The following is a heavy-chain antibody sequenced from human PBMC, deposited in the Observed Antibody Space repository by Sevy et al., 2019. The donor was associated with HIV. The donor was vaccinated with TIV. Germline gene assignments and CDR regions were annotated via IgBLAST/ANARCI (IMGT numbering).Heavy chain of an antibody. CDR3: ARDTLYYDFWSGYYKPLDWFDP. D-gene: IGHD3-3*01. CDR1: GYTFTSYG. CDR2: ISAYNGNT. V-gene: IGHV1-18*01. J-gene: IGHJ5*02. Sequence: ASVKVSCKASGYTFTSYGISWVRQAPGQGLEWMGWISAYNGNTNYAQKLQGRVTMTTDTSTSTAYMELRSLRSDDTAWYYCARDTLYYDFWSGYYKPLDWFDPWGQGTLVTVSS.